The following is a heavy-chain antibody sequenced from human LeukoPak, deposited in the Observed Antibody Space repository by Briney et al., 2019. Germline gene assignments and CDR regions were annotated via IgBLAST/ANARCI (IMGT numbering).Heavy chain of an antibody. CDR3: ARDRYSYGLFDY. D-gene: IGHD5-18*01. CDR2: INHSGST. J-gene: IGHJ4*02. V-gene: IGHV4-34*01. CDR1: GGSFSGYY. Sequence: SETLSLTCAVYGGSFSGYYWSWIRQPPGKGLEWIGEINHSGSTNYNPSLKSRVTISVDTSKNQFSLKLSSVTAADTAVYCRARDRYSYGLFDYWGQGTLVTVSS.